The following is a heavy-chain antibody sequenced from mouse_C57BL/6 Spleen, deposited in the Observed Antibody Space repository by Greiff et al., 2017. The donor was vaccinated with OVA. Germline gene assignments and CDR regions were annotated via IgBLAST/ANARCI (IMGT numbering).Heavy chain of an antibody. CDR3: ARMPDYGSSFYAMDY. Sequence: VQLQQSGPGLVQPSQSLSITCTVSGFSLTSYGVHWVRQSPGKGLEWLGVIWSGGSTDYNAAFISRLSISKDNSKCQVFYKMNSLQADDTAIYYCARMPDYGSSFYAMDYWGQGTSVTVSA. D-gene: IGHD1-1*01. CDR2: IWSGGST. CDR1: GFSLTSYG. V-gene: IGHV2-2*01. J-gene: IGHJ4*01.